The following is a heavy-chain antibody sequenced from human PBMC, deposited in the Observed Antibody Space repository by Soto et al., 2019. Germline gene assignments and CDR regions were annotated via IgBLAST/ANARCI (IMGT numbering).Heavy chain of an antibody. CDR1: GGCISSGGYS. J-gene: IGHJ5*02. Sequence: QLQLQESGSGLVKPSQTLSLTCAVSGGCISSGGYSWSWIRQPPGRSLEWIGYIYQSGSTYYNPSFWSRFTLSVDRSKTQFSLKLSSVTAADTAVYYCASSRYCSSTRCYWSRDPWGQGTLVTVS. CDR3: ASSRYCSSTRCYWSRDP. V-gene: IGHV4-30-2*01. D-gene: IGHD2-2*01. CDR2: IYQSGST.